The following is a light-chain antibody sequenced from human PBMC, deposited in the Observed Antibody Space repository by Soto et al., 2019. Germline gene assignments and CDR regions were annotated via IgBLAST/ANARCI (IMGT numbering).Light chain of an antibody. Sequence: DIQMTQSPSTLSASVGDRVTITCRASQSISRWLAWYKQKPGKAPKVLIYKASSLESGVPSKFSGSGSGTEFTLTISSLQPDDFATYDCQQYNTYPSTFGGGTKVEIK. CDR2: KAS. CDR3: QQYNTYPST. J-gene: IGKJ4*02. V-gene: IGKV1-5*03. CDR1: QSISRW.